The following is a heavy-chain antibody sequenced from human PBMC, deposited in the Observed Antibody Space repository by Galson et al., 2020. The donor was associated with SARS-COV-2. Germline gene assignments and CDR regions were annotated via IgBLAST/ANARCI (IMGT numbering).Heavy chain of an antibody. V-gene: IGHV4-59*01. CDR1: GGSFSGYY. J-gene: IGHJ4*02. CDR2: IYYNGAT. CDR3: ARGRGPGDS. Sequence: SETLSLTCTVSGGSFSGYYWSWLRQPPGKGLEWIGSIYYNGATHYSPSLQSRITISLDTSKNQFSLRLTSVTAADTAVYYCARGRGPGDSWGQGTLVTVSS.